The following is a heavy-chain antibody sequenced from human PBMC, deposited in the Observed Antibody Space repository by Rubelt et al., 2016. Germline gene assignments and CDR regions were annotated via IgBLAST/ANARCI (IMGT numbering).Heavy chain of an antibody. CDR3: ASQGYSSGWSAEYFQH. V-gene: IGHV4-34*01. D-gene: IGHD6-19*01. CDR2: INHSGST. CDR1: SGSFSGYY. Sequence: QVQLQQWGAGLLKPSETLSLTCAVYSGSFSGYYWTWIRQPPGKGLEWIGEINHSGSTIYNPSLKSPVTISVAPSKNNLTLGLGSVSGADTDVYYCASQGYSSGWSAEYFQHWGQGTLVTVSS. J-gene: IGHJ1*01.